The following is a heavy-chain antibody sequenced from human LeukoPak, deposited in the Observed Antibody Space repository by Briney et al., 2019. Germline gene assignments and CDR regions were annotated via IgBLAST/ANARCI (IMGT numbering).Heavy chain of an antibody. J-gene: IGHJ6*02. V-gene: IGHV1-3*01. CDR3: ARVIGDYYYGMDV. CDR2: INAGNGNT. D-gene: IGHD2/OR15-2a*01. Sequence: GWINAGNGNTKYSQKFQGRVTITRDTSASTAYMELSSLRSEDTAVYYCARVIGDYYYGMDVWGQGTTVTVSS.